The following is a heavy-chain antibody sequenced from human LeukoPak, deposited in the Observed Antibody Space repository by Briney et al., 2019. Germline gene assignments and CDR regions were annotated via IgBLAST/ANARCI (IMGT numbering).Heavy chain of an antibody. CDR3: AKGDGSSQLLLHFGS. V-gene: IGHV3-23*01. CDR2: ITAGGDGT. D-gene: IGHD4-11*01. Sequence: PGGSLRLSCAASGFTFSNFALTWVRQAPGKGLEWVSTITAGGDGTFYADSVRGRFTVSRDNSKKILYVQMNSLRVEDTATYFCAKGDGSSQLLLHFGSWGQGTLVTVSS. CDR1: GFTFSNFA. J-gene: IGHJ4*02.